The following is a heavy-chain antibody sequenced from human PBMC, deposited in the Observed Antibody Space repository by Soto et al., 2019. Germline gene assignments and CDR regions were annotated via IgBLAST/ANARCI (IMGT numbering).Heavy chain of an antibody. CDR1: GFTFSGSA. J-gene: IGHJ4*02. CDR2: IRSKANSYAT. D-gene: IGHD2-2*02. Sequence: PGGSLRLSCAASGFTFSGSAMHWVRQASGKGLAWVGRIRSKANSYATLYAASVKGRFTISRDDSKNTAYLQMNSLKTEDTAVYYCTRLYTDAPFDYLGQGTLVTVSS. V-gene: IGHV3-73*01. CDR3: TRLYTDAPFDY.